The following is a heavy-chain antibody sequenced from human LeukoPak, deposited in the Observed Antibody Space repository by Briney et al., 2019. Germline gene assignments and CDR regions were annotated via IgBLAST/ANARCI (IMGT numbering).Heavy chain of an antibody. CDR1: GFTFTSYA. J-gene: IGHJ4*02. CDR3: ARELSGSYHFDE. V-gene: IGHV3-30*04. Sequence: PGRSLRLPCEASGFTFTSYAMHWVRQGPGKGPEWVAVISDDGSSKYYADSVKGRFTISRDNSKYTLNLQMNSLRDEDTAVYYCARELSGSYHFDEWGQGTLVTVSS. CDR2: ISDDGSSK. D-gene: IGHD3-10*01.